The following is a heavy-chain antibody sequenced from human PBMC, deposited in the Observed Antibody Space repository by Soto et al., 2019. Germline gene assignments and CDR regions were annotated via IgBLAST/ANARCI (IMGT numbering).Heavy chain of an antibody. D-gene: IGHD3-16*01. V-gene: IGHV3-7*01. CDR3: ARGGSESDY. Sequence: EVQLVESGGGLVQPGGSLSLSCAASGFTFSGYWMTWVRQAPGKGLEWVANIKEDGSEKNYVDSVEGLFTISRDNAKNSLYLQMNSLRADDTAVYYCARGGSESDYWGQGTLVTVSS. CDR2: IKEDGSEK. J-gene: IGHJ4*02. CDR1: GFTFSGYW.